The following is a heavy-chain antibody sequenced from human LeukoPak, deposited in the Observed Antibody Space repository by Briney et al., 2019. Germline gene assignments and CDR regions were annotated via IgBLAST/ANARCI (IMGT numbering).Heavy chain of an antibody. V-gene: IGHV4-59*01. CDR1: GGSISSYY. CDR3: ARGADSSGYTFDY. D-gene: IGHD3-22*01. J-gene: IGHJ4*02. CDR2: IYYSGST. Sequence: NPSETLSLTCTVSGGSISSYYWSWIRQPPGKGLEWFGYIYYSGSTNYNPSLKSRVTISVDTSKNQFSLKLSCVTAADTAVYYCARGADSSGYTFDYWGQGTLVTVSS.